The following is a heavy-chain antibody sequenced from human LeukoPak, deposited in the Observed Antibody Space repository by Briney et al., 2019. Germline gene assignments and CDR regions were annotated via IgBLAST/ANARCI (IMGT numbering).Heavy chain of an antibody. J-gene: IGHJ4*02. CDR3: ARGSSYGFDY. Sequence: SQTLSLTCAISGDSVSSNSAAWNWIRQSPSRGLEWLGRTYYRSEWYNHYAISVKSRITVNPDTSKNQFSLQLNSVTPEDTALYYCARGSSYGFDYWDQGTLVTVSS. V-gene: IGHV6-1*01. D-gene: IGHD5-18*01. CDR1: GDSVSSNSAA. CDR2: TYYRSEWYN.